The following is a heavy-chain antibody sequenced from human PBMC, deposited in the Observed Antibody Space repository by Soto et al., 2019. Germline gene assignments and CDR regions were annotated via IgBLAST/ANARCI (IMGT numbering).Heavy chain of an antibody. CDR1: GDSINNADYY. V-gene: IGHV4-31*03. CDR3: ARVRGRAFEM. J-gene: IGHJ3*02. CDR2: VYYRGTT. Sequence: QVQLQESGPGLVKPSQTLSLNCSVSGDSINNADYYWSWIRQHAGQGLEGMGYVYYRGTTYYNPSLKGRVTISMDPSKTLFSLEMSSVTAAATAVYYCARVRGRAFEMRGQGTMVTVSS. D-gene: IGHD3-10*01.